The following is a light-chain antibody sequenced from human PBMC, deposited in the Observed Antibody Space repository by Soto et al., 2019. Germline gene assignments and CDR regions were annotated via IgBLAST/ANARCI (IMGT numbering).Light chain of an antibody. CDR3: QKANSFPLT. CDR2: DAS. CDR1: QGISSW. V-gene: IGKV1-12*01. J-gene: IGKJ3*01. Sequence: DIQMPQSPSSVSASVGDRVTITCRASQGISSWLAWYQQKPGKAPKLLIYDASSLQSGVPSRFRGSAHGTALTLPIPSLQPEDFATYYRQKANSFPLTFGPGTKVDIK.